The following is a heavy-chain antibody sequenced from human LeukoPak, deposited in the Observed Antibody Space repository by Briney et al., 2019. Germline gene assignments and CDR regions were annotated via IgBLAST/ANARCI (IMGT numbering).Heavy chain of an antibody. CDR3: AKDSGTYYKAFDY. D-gene: IGHD1-26*01. Sequence: GGSLRLSCTASGFTFGDYGMSWVRQAPGKGLEWVSTISATGTSTYYADSVKGRLTISRDNSKNTLYLQMNSLRAEDTAVYSCAKDSGTYYKAFDYWGQGTLVTVSS. CDR1: GFTFGDYG. CDR2: ISATGTST. J-gene: IGHJ4*02. V-gene: IGHV3-23*01.